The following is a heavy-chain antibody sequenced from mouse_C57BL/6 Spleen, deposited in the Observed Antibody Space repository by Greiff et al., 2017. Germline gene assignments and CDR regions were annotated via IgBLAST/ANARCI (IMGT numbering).Heavy chain of an antibody. D-gene: IGHD2-4*01. CDR2: ISYDGSN. V-gene: IGHV3-6*01. CDR1: GYSITSGYY. Sequence: ESGPGLVKPSQSLSLTCSVTGYSITSGYYWNWIRQFPGNKLEWMGYISYDGSNNYNPSLKNRISITRDTSKNQFFLKLNSVTTEDTATYYCARWDYDDYFDYWGQGTTLTVSS. CDR3: ARWDYDDYFDY. J-gene: IGHJ2*01.